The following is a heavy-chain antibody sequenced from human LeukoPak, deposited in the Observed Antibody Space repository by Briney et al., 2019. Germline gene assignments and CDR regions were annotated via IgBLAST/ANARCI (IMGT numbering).Heavy chain of an antibody. CDR2: IYYSGST. V-gene: IGHV4-59*12. J-gene: IGHJ3*02. CDR1: GGSISSYY. D-gene: IGHD3-10*01. CDR3: ASLYGSGSYYVAAMNDAFDI. Sequence: KTSETLSLTCSVSGGSISSYYWSWIRQPPGKGLEWIGYIYYSGSTNYNPSLKSRVTISVDTSKNQFSLKLSSVTAADTAVYYCASLYGSGSYYVAAMNDAFDIWGQGTMVTVSS.